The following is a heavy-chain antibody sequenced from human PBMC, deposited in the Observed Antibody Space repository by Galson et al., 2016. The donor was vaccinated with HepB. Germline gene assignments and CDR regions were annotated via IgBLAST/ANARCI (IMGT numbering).Heavy chain of an antibody. J-gene: IGHJ4*02. CDR1: GFTFSKAW. CDR2: IRPQRDRKTP. V-gene: IGHV3-15*01. CDR3: YGHLDY. Sequence: SLRLSCAASGFTFSKAWFTWVRQAPGKGLEWVGRIRPQRDRKTPVYAAPVEGRFTISRDDSRNTLYLRMNSLTTEDTALYYCYGHLDYWGRGTLVTVSS. D-gene: IGHD4-17*01.